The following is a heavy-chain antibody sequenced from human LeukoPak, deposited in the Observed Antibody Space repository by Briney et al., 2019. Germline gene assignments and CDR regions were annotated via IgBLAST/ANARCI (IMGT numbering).Heavy chain of an antibody. V-gene: IGHV3-21*01. D-gene: IGHD6-13*01. CDR3: AREIPYSSSWYGDFDY. CDR1: GFTFSSYS. CDR2: ISSSSSYI. Sequence: GGSLRLSCAASGFTFSSYSMNWVRQAPGKGLEWVTSISSSSSYIYYADSVKGRFTISRDNAKNSLYLQMNSLRAEDTAVYYCAREIPYSSSWYGDFDYWGQGTLVTVSS. J-gene: IGHJ4*02.